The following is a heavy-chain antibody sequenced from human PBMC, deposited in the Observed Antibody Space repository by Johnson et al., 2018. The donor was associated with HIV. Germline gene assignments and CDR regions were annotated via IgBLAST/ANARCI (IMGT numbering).Heavy chain of an antibody. J-gene: IGHJ3*01. CDR1: GFTVSSNY. V-gene: IGHV3-53*01. Sequence: EVQLVESGGGLVQPGGSLRLSCAASGFTVSSNYMSWVRQAPGKGLEWVSVIYSGGSTYYADSVKGRFTISRDNAKNSLYLQMNSLRAEDTALYYCTRESTPWGADYVGYGLDVWGQGTMVAVSS. D-gene: IGHD5-18*01. CDR2: IYSGGST. CDR3: TRESTPWGADYVGYGLDV.